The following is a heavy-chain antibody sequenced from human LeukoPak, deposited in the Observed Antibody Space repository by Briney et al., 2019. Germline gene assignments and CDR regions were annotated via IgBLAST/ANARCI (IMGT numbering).Heavy chain of an antibody. J-gene: IGHJ5*02. Sequence: SVKVSCKASGYTFTSYGISWVRQAPGQGLEWMERIIPIFGTANYAQKFQGRVTITTDESTSTAYMELSSLRSEDTAVYYCARDLPYYDSSGYDHRRWFDPWGQGTLVTVSS. CDR1: GYTFTSYG. D-gene: IGHD3-22*01. V-gene: IGHV1-69*05. CDR2: IIPIFGTA. CDR3: ARDLPYYDSSGYDHRRWFDP.